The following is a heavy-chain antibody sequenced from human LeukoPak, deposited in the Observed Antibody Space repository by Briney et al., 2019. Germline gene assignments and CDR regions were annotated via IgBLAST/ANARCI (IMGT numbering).Heavy chain of an antibody. Sequence: SETLSLNCTVSGDSIKNSSYYWGWIRQPPGKGLEWIAGIYSSGSSYQSPSLESRVTISVDTSKNQFSLKLRSVTAADSAVYFCVRQSLISEWLLLGNFDSWGQGTLVTVSS. V-gene: IGHV4-39*01. CDR1: GDSIKNSSYY. D-gene: IGHD3-3*01. CDR2: IYSSGSS. J-gene: IGHJ4*02. CDR3: VRQSLISEWLLLGNFDS.